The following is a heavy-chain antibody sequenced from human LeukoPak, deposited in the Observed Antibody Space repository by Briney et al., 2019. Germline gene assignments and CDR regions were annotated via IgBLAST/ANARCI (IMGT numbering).Heavy chain of an antibody. V-gene: IGHV3-66*01. CDR3: ARWYANYWDFDR. CDR2: IYSSGST. Sequence: GGSLRLSCAASGFTVSDSYMSWVRQAPGKGLEWFSVIYSSGSTYYTDSVKGRFTISRDNSKNTLDLQMNSLRAEDTAVYYCARWYANYWDFDRWGRGTLVTVSS. J-gene: IGHJ2*01. CDR1: GFTVSDSY. D-gene: IGHD6-13*01.